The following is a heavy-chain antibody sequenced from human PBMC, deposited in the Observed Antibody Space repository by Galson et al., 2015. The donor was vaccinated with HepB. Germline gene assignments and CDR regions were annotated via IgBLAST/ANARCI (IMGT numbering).Heavy chain of an antibody. Sequence: SLRLSCAASGFTFSSYAMSWVRQAPGKGLEWVSTISGSGGSTYYADSVQGRFTISRDNSKNTLYLQMNRLRAEDTAVYYCAKAYSGIHRFFDYWGQGTLVTVSS. CDR2: ISGSGGST. J-gene: IGHJ4*02. CDR1: GFTFSSYA. V-gene: IGHV3-23*01. CDR3: AKAYSGIHRFFDY. D-gene: IGHD1-26*01.